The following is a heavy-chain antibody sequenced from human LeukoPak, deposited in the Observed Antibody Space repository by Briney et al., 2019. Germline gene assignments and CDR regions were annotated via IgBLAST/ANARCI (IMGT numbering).Heavy chain of an antibody. CDR2: MNPNSGNT. J-gene: IGHJ6*03. D-gene: IGHD3-9*01. V-gene: IGHV1-8*01. Sequence: ASVEVSCKASGYTFTSYDINWVRQATGQGLEWMGWMNPNSGNTGYAQKFQGRVTMTRHTSISTAYMELSSLRSEDTAVYYCARGQLTLSYYYYYYMDVWGKGTTVTVSS. CDR3: ARGQLTLSYYYYYYMDV. CDR1: GYTFTSYD.